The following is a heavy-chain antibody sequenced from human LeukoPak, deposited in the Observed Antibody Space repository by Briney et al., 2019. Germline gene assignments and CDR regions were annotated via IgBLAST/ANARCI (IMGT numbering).Heavy chain of an antibody. CDR3: ARVWTGSGSYHIDY. V-gene: IGHV4-61*02. J-gene: IGHJ4*02. CDR2: ISTSGST. Sequence: SETLSLTCTVSGYSISSGYYWSWIRQPAGKGLEWIGRISTSGSTNYNPSLKSRVTISVDTSKNQFSLKLSSVTAADTAVYYCARVWTGSGSYHIDYWGQGTLVTVSS. CDR1: GYSISSGYY. D-gene: IGHD3-10*01.